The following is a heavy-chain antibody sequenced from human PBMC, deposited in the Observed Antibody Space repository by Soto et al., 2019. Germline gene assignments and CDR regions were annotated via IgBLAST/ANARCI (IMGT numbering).Heavy chain of an antibody. CDR2: IIPILGIA. CDR3: ARAAPSYYYMDV. CDR1: GGTFSSYT. V-gene: IGHV1-69*02. Sequence: AVKVSCKASGGTFSSYTISWVRQAPGQGLKWMGRIIPILGIANYAQKFQGRVTITADKSTSTAYMELSSLRSEDTAVFYCARAAPSYYYMDVWGKGTTVTVSS. J-gene: IGHJ6*03. D-gene: IGHD6-6*01.